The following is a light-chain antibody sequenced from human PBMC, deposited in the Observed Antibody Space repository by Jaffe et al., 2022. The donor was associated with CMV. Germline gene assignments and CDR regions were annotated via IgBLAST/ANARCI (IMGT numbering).Light chain of an antibody. CDR1: SSNIGSNT. CDR3: ATWDDSLNGV. Sequence: QSVLTQPPSASGTPGQRVTISCSGSSSNIGSNTVSWYQQLPGTAPQLLIYSNNQRPSGVPDRFSGSKSGTSASLAISGLQSEDEADYYCATWDDSLNGVFGGGTKLTVL. J-gene: IGLJ3*02. V-gene: IGLV1-44*01. CDR2: SNN.